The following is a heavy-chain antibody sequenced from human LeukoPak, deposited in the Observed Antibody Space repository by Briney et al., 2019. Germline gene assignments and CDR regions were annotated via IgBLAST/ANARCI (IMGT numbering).Heavy chain of an antibody. CDR1: GFTFTSYA. V-gene: IGHV3-23*01. Sequence: GGSLRLSSAASGFTFTSYAMSWVRHAPGKGLEWVSAISGSSGSTYYTDSVKGRFTISTDNSKKTLYLKMNSLRAEDTAVYYCAKGRYGSGSYVGYYFDYWGQGTLVTVSS. CDR3: AKGRYGSGSYVGYYFDY. J-gene: IGHJ4*02. CDR2: ISGSSGST. D-gene: IGHD3-10*01.